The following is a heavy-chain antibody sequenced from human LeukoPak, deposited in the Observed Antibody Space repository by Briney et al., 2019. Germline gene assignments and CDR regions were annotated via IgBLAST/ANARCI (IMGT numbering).Heavy chain of an antibody. CDR2: IAGRGDVT. CDR1: GFTFRSYA. V-gene: IGHV3-23*01. D-gene: IGHD6-19*01. Sequence: GGSLRLSCAASGFTFRSYAMNWVRLAPGKGLEWVSSIAGRGDVTYYADSVKGRFTISRDNSKNTLYLQMSSLRAEDTAVYHCAREDRSSGFYGSDYWGQGTLVTVSS. CDR3: AREDRSSGFYGSDY. J-gene: IGHJ4*02.